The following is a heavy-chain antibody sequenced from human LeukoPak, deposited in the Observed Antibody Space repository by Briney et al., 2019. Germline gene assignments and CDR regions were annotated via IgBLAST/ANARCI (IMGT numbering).Heavy chain of an antibody. CDR2: IYYSGRT. CDR3: ARVIRDSSGYFDAFDI. CDR1: GGSISSGDYY. Sequence: SETLSLTCTVSGGSISSGDYYWTWIRQPPGKGLEWIGYIYYSGRTYYNPSLKSRVTISVDTSKNQFSLKLSSVTAADTAVYYCARVIRDSSGYFDAFDIWGQGTMVTVSS. V-gene: IGHV4-30-4*01. D-gene: IGHD3-22*01. J-gene: IGHJ3*02.